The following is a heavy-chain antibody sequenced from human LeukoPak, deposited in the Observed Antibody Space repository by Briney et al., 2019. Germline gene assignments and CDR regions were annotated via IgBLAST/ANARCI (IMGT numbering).Heavy chain of an antibody. Sequence: ASVKVSCKASGYTFTGYYMHWVRQAPGQGLEWMGRINPNSGGTNYAQKFQGRVTMTRDTSISTAYMELSRLRSDDTAVHYCARPLLAYLGYGDHSWFDPWGQGTLVTVSS. CDR2: INPNSGGT. V-gene: IGHV1-2*06. J-gene: IGHJ5*02. D-gene: IGHD4-17*01. CDR1: GYTFTGYY. CDR3: ARPLLAYLGYGDHSWFDP.